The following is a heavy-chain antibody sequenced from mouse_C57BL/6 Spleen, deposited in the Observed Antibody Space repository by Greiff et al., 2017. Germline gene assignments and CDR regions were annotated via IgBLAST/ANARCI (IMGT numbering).Heavy chain of an antibody. V-gene: IGHV5-6*01. D-gene: IGHD2-4*01. CDR3: ARQGGYDYDAGYYAMDY. J-gene: IGHJ4*01. CDR1: GFTFSSYG. Sequence: EVHLVESGGDLVKPGGSLKLSCAASGFTFSSYGMSWVRQTPDKRLEWVATISSGGSYTSYPDSVKGRFTISRDNAKNTLYLQMSSLKSEDTAMYYCARQGGYDYDAGYYAMDYWGQGTSVTVSS. CDR2: ISSGGSYT.